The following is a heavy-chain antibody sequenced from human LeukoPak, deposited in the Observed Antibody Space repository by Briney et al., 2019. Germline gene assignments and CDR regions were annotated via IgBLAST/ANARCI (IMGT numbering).Heavy chain of an antibody. Sequence: GGSLRLSCAASGFTFSSYAMSWVRRAPGKGLEWVSAISGSGGSTYYADSVKGRSTISRDNSKNTLYLQMNSLRAEDTAVYYCAKDRSWEGYYFDYWGQGTLVTVSS. J-gene: IGHJ4*02. CDR2: ISGSGGST. CDR3: AKDRSWEGYYFDY. CDR1: GFTFSSYA. D-gene: IGHD1-26*01. V-gene: IGHV3-23*01.